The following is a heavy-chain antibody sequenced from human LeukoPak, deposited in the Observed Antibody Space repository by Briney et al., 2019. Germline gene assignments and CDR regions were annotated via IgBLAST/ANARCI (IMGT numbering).Heavy chain of an antibody. CDR1: GFTLSSYA. V-gene: IGHV3-23*01. J-gene: IGHJ4*02. Sequence: PGGSLRLSCAASGFTLSSYAMSWVRQGPGKGLEWVSAISGSGGSTYYADSVKGRFTISRDNSKNTLYLQMNSLRAEDTAVYYCAKVVRAFGGGSIDYWGQGTLVTVSS. CDR2: ISGSGGST. CDR3: AKVVRAFGGGSIDY. D-gene: IGHD2-21*01.